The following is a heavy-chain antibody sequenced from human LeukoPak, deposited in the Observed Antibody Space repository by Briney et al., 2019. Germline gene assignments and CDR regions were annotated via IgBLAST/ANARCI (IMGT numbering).Heavy chain of an antibody. CDR2: IYYGGST. D-gene: IGHD3-10*01. Sequence: SETLSLTCTVSGGSISSYYWSWIRQPPGKGLEWIGYIYYGGSTNYNPSLKSRVTISVDTSKNQFSLKLSSVTAADTAVYYCARQSSGSYYNSYYFDYWGQGTLVTVSS. CDR1: GGSISSYY. V-gene: IGHV4-59*08. CDR3: ARQSSGSYYNSYYFDY. J-gene: IGHJ4*02.